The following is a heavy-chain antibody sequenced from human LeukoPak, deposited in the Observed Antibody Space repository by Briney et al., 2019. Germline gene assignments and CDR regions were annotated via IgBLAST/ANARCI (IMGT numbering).Heavy chain of an antibody. J-gene: IGHJ4*02. CDR2: INPSGGNT. V-gene: IGHV1-46*01. CDR1: GYTFTSYY. D-gene: IGHD3-10*01. Sequence: ASVKVSCKASGYTFTSYYMHWVRQAPGQGLEWMGIINPSGGNTSYAQKFQGRVTMTRDTSTSTVYMELSSLRSEDRAVYYCARDRDYYGSGSYQAPDYWGKGPLVTVSS. CDR3: ARDRDYYGSGSYQAPDY.